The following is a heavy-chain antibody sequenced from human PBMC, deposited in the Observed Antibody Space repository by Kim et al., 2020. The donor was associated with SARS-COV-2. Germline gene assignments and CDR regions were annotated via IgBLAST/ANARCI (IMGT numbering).Heavy chain of an antibody. CDR2: ISAYNGNT. D-gene: IGHD6-19*01. CDR3: ARYSAVAGRNAFDT. Sequence: ASVKVSCKASGYTFTSYGISWVRQAPGQGLEWMGWISAYNGNTNYAQKLQGRVTMTTDTSTSTAYLELRSLRSDDTAVYYCARYSAVAGRNAFDTWGQGTMVTVSS. V-gene: IGHV1-18*01. CDR1: GYTFTSYG. J-gene: IGHJ3*02.